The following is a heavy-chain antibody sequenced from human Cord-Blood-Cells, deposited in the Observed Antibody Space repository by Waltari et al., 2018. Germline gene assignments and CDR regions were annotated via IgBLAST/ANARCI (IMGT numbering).Heavy chain of an antibody. Sequence: QLQLQESGPGLVKPSGTLSLTCTISGGSISSSSSYLGWLRHPPGEGPGWIGSIYYSGSTYYNPSLKSRGTISVDTSKNQFSLKLSSVTAADTSVYYCASSFGSGSYYWYFDLWGRGTLVTVSS. J-gene: IGHJ2*01. V-gene: IGHV4-39*01. CDR2: IYYSGST. D-gene: IGHD3-10*01. CDR3: ASSFGSGSYYWYFDL. CDR1: GGSISSSSSY.